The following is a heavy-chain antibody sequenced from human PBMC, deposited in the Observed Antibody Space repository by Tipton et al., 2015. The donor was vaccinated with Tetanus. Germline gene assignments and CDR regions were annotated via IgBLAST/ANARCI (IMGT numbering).Heavy chain of an antibody. J-gene: IGHJ4*02. D-gene: IGHD1-14*01. Sequence: QLVQSGAEVKKPGASVKVSCKASGYTFISYGISWVRQRQAPGQGLEWMGWVSAYNGHTKYAQRLQGRVTLTTDTFTSTAYMELGSLRSDDTAVYYCARAPNRISRAYDCWGQGTQVTVSS. CDR2: VSAYNGHT. CDR3: ARAPNRISRAYDC. V-gene: IGHV1-18*01. CDR1: GYTFISYG.